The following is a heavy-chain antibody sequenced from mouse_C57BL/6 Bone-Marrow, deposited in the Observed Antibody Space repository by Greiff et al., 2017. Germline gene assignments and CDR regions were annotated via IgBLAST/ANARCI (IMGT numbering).Heavy chain of an antibody. CDR2: IDPSDSYT. D-gene: IGHD1-1*01. Sequence: VQLQQSGAELVKPGASVKLSCKASGYTFTSYWMQWVQQRPGQGLEWIGEIDPSDSYTNYTPKFKGKATLTVDTSSSTAYMQLSSLTSEDSAVYYCARGITTVRRYYFDYWGQGTTLTVSS. V-gene: IGHV1-50*01. J-gene: IGHJ2*01. CDR3: ARGITTVRRYYFDY. CDR1: GYTFTSYW.